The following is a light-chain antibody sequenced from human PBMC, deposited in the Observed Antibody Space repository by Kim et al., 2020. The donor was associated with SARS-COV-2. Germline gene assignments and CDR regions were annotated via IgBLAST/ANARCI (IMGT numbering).Light chain of an antibody. V-gene: IGLV2-14*01. J-gene: IGLJ1*01. CDR2: DVS. CDR3: SSYTSSSTIYV. CDR1: SSDVGGYNY. Sequence: QSALTQPASVSGSPGQSITISCTGTSSDVGGYNYVSWYQQHPGKAPKLMIYDVSKRPSGVSNRFSGSKSGNTASLTISGLQAEDEADYYCSSYTSSSTIYVFGPGTKVTVL.